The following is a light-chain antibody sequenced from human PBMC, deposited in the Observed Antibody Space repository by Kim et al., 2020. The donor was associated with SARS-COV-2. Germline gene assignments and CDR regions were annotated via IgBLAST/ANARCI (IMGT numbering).Light chain of an antibody. Sequence: VFPGERATLSCRASQSISNNLAWYQQKPGQAHRLLIYGASTRATGIPARFSGSGSGTEFTLTISSLQSEDYAVYFCQQYANGPLTFGGGTKVDIK. CDR3: QQYANGPLT. J-gene: IGKJ4*01. CDR1: QSISNN. V-gene: IGKV3-15*01. CDR2: GAS.